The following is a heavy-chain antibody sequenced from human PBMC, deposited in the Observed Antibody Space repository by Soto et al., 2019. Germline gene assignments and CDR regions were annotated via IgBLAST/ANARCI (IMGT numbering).Heavy chain of an antibody. D-gene: IGHD3-3*01. CDR2: MNPNSGNT. J-gene: IGHJ6*02. CDR3: ASALGIGPTYYDFWSGSPRYYGMAV. V-gene: IGHV1-8*01. CDR1: GYTFTSYD. Sequence: QVQLVQSGAEVKKPGASVKVSCKASGYTFTSYDINWVRQATGQGLEWMGWMNPNSGNTGYAQKFQGRVTMTRNTPISTAYRERSSLRSEDTAVYYCASALGIGPTYYDFWSGSPRYYGMAVWGQGTTVTVSS.